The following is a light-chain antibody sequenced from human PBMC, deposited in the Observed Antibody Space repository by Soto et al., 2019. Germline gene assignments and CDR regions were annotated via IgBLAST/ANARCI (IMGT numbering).Light chain of an antibody. Sequence: EFVLTQSPGTLSLSPGERATLSCRASQSVSSSYLAWYQQKPGQAPRLLIYGASSRATGIPDRFSGSGSGTDFTLTISRLEPEDFALYYCQHYDNSPPSVTFGPGTKVDIK. CDR2: GAS. CDR3: QHYDNSPPSVT. J-gene: IGKJ3*01. V-gene: IGKV3-20*01. CDR1: QSVSSSY.